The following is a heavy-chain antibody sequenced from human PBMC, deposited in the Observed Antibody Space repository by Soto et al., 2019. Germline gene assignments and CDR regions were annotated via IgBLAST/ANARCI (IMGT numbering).Heavy chain of an antibody. J-gene: IGHJ4*02. V-gene: IGHV3-13*01. D-gene: IGHD6-13*01. CDR3: ARGGIAAAGTSFYY. CDR2: IGTAGDT. Sequence: GGSLRLSCAASGFTFSSYDMHWVRQATGKGLEWVSAIGTAGDTYYPGSVKGRFTISRENAKNSLYLQMNSLRAEDTAVYYCARGGIAAAGTSFYYWGQGTLVTVSS. CDR1: GFTFSSYD.